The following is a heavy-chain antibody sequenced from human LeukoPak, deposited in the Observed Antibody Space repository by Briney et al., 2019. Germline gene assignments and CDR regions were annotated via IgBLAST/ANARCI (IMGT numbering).Heavy chain of an antibody. CDR2: IFYRESFSYGGTT. J-gene: IGHJ4*02. CDR1: GVSISGYY. D-gene: IGHD1/OR15-1a*01. V-gene: IGHV4-59*08. Sequence: SEALSLTCTVSGVSISGYYWIWIRQSPGRGLEYIGSIFYRESFSYGGTTFYNPSLQSRVTISVDTSKNAFSLRLTSVTAADTAVYFCARQISGNKDYWGQGTLVTVSS. CDR3: ARQISGNKDY.